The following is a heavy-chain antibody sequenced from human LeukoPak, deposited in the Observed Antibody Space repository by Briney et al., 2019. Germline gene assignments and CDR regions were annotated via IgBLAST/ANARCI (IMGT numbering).Heavy chain of an antibody. D-gene: IGHD5-18*01. CDR1: GFTFSSYA. CDR2: ISGSGGST. J-gene: IGHJ4*02. CDR3: AKDSRGYSYGYTIDY. V-gene: IGHV3-23*01. Sequence: PGGSLRLSCAASGFTFSSYAMSWVRQAPGKGLEWVSAISGSGGSTYYADSVKGRFTISRDNSKNTLYLQMNSLRAEDAAVYYCAKDSRGYSYGYTIDYWGQGTLVTVSS.